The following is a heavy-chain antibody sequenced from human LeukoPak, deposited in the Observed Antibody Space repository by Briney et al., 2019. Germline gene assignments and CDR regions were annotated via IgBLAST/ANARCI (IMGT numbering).Heavy chain of an antibody. D-gene: IGHD6-19*01. J-gene: IGHJ4*02. Sequence: GGSLRLSCAASGFTFRSYAMHWVRQAPGKGLEGVAVISYDGSKKYYAYSVKGRFTISRDDSKNTLYLQMNSLSGEDTAMYYCAKDGARVAGTEVAGYFDYWGQGTLVSVSS. CDR3: AKDGARVAGTEVAGYFDY. CDR2: ISYDGSKK. CDR1: GFTFRSYA. V-gene: IGHV3-30*04.